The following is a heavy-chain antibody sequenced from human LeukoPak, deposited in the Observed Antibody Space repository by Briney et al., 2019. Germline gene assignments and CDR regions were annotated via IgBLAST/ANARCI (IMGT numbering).Heavy chain of an antibody. CDR1: GYTFTSYG. V-gene: IGHV1-69*04. D-gene: IGHD3-22*01. CDR3: ARAVGGTVVAPEYYFDY. Sequence: GASVKVSCKASGYTFTSYGISWVRQAPGQGLEWMGRIIPILGIANYAQKFQGRVTITADKSTSTAYMELSSLRSEDTAVYYCARAVGGTVVAPEYYFDYWGQGTLVTVSS. CDR2: IIPILGIA. J-gene: IGHJ4*02.